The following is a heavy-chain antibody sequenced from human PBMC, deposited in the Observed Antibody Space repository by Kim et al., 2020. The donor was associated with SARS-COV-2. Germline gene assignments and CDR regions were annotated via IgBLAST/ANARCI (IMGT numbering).Heavy chain of an antibody. CDR1: GYTFSSYD. D-gene: IGHD2-2*01. Sequence: ASVKVSCKASGYTFSSYDLHWVRQAPGQTLEWMVRINAGSGSTKYSQKFQSRVTITRDSSATTVHLEMNSLTSEDTAVYFCAREASHYQDFFEFWGQGSLVIVSS. J-gene: IGHJ4*02. CDR2: INAGSGST. CDR3: AREASHYQDFFEF. V-gene: IGHV1-3*01.